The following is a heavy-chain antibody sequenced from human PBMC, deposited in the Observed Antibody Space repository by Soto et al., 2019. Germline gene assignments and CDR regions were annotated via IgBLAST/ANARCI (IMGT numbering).Heavy chain of an antibody. Sequence: PGESLKISCKGSGYSFTSYWIDWVRQMPGKGLEWMGIIYPGDSDTRYSPSFQGQVTISADKSISTAYLQWSSLKASDTAMYYCARSSLGYCSSTSCRAAFDIWGQGTMVTVSS. CDR2: IYPGDSDT. CDR1: GYSFTSYW. J-gene: IGHJ3*02. V-gene: IGHV5-51*01. CDR3: ARSSLGYCSSTSCRAAFDI. D-gene: IGHD2-2*01.